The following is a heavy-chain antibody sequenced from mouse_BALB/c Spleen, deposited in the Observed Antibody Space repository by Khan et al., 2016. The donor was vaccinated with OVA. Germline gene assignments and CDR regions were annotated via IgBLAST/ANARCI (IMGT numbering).Heavy chain of an antibody. Sequence: EVQVVESGGDLVKPGGSLKLSCAASGFTFSSYVMSWVRQTPEKRLEWVASISSGGSTYYPDSVKGRFTISRDNARNILYLQMSSLRSEDTAMYYCAREAYRDDEYYFDYWGQGTTLTVSS. D-gene: IGHD2-14*01. CDR1: GFTFSSYV. V-gene: IGHV5-6-5*01. CDR2: ISSGGST. CDR3: AREAYRDDEYYFDY. J-gene: IGHJ2*01.